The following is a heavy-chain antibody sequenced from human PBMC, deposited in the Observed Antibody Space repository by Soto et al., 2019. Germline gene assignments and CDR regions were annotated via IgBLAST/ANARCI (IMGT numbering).Heavy chain of an antibody. Sequence: QLQLQESGPGLVKPSETLSLTCTVSGGSISSSSYYWGWIRQPPGKGLEWIGSIYYSGSTYYNPSLKSRVPISVDTSKNQFSLKLSSVTAADTAVYYCARELIATTVNWFDPWGQGTLVTVSS. D-gene: IGHD4-17*01. V-gene: IGHV4-39*02. J-gene: IGHJ5*02. CDR2: IYYSGST. CDR3: ARELIATTVNWFDP. CDR1: GGSISSSSYY.